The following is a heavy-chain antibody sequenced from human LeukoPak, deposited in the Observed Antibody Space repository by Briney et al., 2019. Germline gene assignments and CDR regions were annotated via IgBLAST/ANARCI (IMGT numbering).Heavy chain of an antibody. Sequence: SGTLSLTCTVSGGSISSYYWSWIRQPPGKGLEWIGYIYYSGSTNYNPSLKSRVTISVDTSKNQFSLKLSSVTAADTAVYYCASENSVAGNHYWGQGTLVTVSS. D-gene: IGHD6-19*01. J-gene: IGHJ4*02. V-gene: IGHV4-59*08. CDR2: IYYSGST. CDR1: GGSISSYY. CDR3: ASENSVAGNHY.